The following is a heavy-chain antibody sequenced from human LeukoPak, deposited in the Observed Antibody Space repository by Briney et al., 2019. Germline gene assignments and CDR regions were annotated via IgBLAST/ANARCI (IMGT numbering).Heavy chain of an antibody. Sequence: GGSLRLSCAASGFTFSSYAMHWVRQAPGKGLEWVAVISYDGSNKYYADSVKGRFTISRDNSKNTLYLQMNSLRAEDTAVYYCAREALIEGFYYHMDVWGKGTTVTVSS. J-gene: IGHJ6*03. CDR3: AREALIEGFYYHMDV. V-gene: IGHV3-30-3*01. D-gene: IGHD3-22*01. CDR1: GFTFSSYA. CDR2: ISYDGSNK.